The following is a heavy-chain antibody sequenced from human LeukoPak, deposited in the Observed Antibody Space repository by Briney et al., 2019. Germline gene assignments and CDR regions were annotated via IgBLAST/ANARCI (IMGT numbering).Heavy chain of an antibody. CDR1: GFIFEDFA. D-gene: IGHD3-22*01. Sequence: PGGSLRLSCEGSGFIFEDFAMYWVRQTPGKGLEWVSLISGDASRTYYADSVKGRFTISRVNGKNSLYLQMNSLRTEDTALYYCGKGYYSDYSGPPYYWGQGTLVTVSS. CDR2: ISGDASRT. J-gene: IGHJ4*02. CDR3: GKGYYSDYSGPPYY. V-gene: IGHV3-43*02.